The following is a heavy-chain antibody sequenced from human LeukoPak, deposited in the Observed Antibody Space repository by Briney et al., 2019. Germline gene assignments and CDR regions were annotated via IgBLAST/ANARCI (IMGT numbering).Heavy chain of an antibody. CDR1: GGTFSSYT. Sequence: ASVKVSCKASGGTFSSYTISWVRQAPGQGLEWMVRIIPILGIANYAQKFQGRVTITADKSTSTAYMELSSLRSEDTAVYYCARFRYSSSSGLQGWFQNDAFDIWGQGTMVTVSS. J-gene: IGHJ3*02. V-gene: IGHV1-69*02. D-gene: IGHD6-6*01. CDR2: IIPILGIA. CDR3: ARFRYSSSSGLQGWFQNDAFDI.